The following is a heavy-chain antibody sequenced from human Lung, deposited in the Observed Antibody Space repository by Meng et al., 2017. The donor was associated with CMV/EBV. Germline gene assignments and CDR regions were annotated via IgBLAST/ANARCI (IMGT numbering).Heavy chain of an antibody. V-gene: IGHV1-2*02. Sequence: ASXXVSXKASGYTFTGYYMHWVRQAPGQGLEWMGWINPNSGGTNYAQKFQGRVTITRDTSISTAYMELSRLRSDDTAVYYCARDRLRFLEWSYGMDVWGQGXTVTVSS. CDR2: INPNSGGT. D-gene: IGHD3-3*01. J-gene: IGHJ6*02. CDR1: GYTFTGYY. CDR3: ARDRLRFLEWSYGMDV.